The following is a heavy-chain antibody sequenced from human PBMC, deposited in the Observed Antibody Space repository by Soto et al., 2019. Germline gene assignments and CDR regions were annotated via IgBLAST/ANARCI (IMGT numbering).Heavy chain of an antibody. Sequence: GGSLRLSCAASGFTFSSYEMNWVRQAPGKGLEWVSYISSSGSTIYYADSVKGRFTISRDNAKNSLYLQMNSLRAEDTAVYYCARDPPPKRITIFGVVLYSMDVWGQGTTVTVSS. D-gene: IGHD3-3*01. CDR2: ISSSGSTI. V-gene: IGHV3-48*03. CDR3: ARDPPPKRITIFGVVLYSMDV. CDR1: GFTFSSYE. J-gene: IGHJ6*02.